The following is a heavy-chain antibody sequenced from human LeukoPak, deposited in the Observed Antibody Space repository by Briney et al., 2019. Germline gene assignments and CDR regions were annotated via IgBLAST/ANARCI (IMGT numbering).Heavy chain of an antibody. V-gene: IGHV3-7*01. CDR3: AREYASSGYYYAN. CDR2: IKQDGSEK. CDR1: GFTFSSYW. J-gene: IGHJ4*02. D-gene: IGHD3-22*01. Sequence: PGGSLRLSCAASGFTFSSYWMSWVRQAPGKGLEWVANIKQDGSEKYYVDSVKGRFTISRDNAKNSLYLQMNSLRAEDTAVYYCAREYASSGYYYANWGQGTLVTVSS.